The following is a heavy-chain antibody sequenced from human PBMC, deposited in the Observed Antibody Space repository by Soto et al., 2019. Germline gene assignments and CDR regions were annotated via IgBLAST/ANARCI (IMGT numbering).Heavy chain of an antibody. D-gene: IGHD6-19*01. CDR2: ISYDGSNK. J-gene: IGHJ5*02. CDR1: GFTFSSYG. Sequence: PGGSLRLSCAASGFTFSSYGMHWVRQAPGKGLEWVAVISYDGSNKYYADSVKGRFTISRDNSKNTLYLQMNSLRAEDTAVYYCAKEAVAGTYFGPWGQGTLVTV. CDR3: AKEAVAGTYFGP. V-gene: IGHV3-30*18.